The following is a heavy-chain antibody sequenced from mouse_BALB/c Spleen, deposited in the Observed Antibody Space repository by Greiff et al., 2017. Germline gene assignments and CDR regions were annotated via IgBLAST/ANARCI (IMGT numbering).Heavy chain of an antibody. Sequence: DVQLVESGGGLVKPGGSLKLSCAASGFTFSSYTMSWVRQTPEKRLEWVATISSGGSYTYYPDSVKGRFTISRDNAKNTLYLQMSSLKSEDTAMYYCTSEYGNCFDYGGEGTTLTVSS. CDR3: TSEYGNCFDY. V-gene: IGHV5-6-4*01. D-gene: IGHD2-10*02. CDR2: ISSGGSYT. CDR1: GFTFSSYT. J-gene: IGHJ2*01.